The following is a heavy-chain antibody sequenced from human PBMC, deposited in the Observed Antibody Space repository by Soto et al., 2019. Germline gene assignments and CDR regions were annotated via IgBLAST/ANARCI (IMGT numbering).Heavy chain of an antibody. CDR2: IKSKTDGGTS. CDR3: TTDLYSSGWYWYFDL. CDR1: GFTFSNAW. J-gene: IGHJ2*01. D-gene: IGHD6-19*01. Sequence: EVQLVESGGGLVKPGGSLRLSCAASGFTFSNAWMNWVRQAPGKGLEWVGRIKSKTDGGTSDYAAPVKGRFTISRDDSNITLYLQMNSLKTEDTAVYYCTTDLYSSGWYWYFDLWGRGTLVTVSS. V-gene: IGHV3-15*07.